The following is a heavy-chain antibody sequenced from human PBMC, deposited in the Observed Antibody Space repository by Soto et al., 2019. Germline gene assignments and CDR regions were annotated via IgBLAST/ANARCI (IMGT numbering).Heavy chain of an antibody. V-gene: IGHV5-51*01. Sequence: PGESLKISCKGSGYSFTSYWIGWVRQMPGKGLEWMGIIYPADSDTRYSPSFQGQVTISADKSISTAYLQWSSLKASDTAIYYCARRQGSVVVPAAIFHDDAFDIWGQGTMVTVSS. J-gene: IGHJ3*02. D-gene: IGHD2-2*01. CDR1: GYSFTSYW. CDR3: ARRQGSVVVPAAIFHDDAFDI. CDR2: IYPADSDT.